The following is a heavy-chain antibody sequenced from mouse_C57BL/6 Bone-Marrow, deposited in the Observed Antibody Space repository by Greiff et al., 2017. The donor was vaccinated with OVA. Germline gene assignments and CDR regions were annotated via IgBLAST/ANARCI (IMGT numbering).Heavy chain of an antibody. CDR3: ARQNGNYGWYFDV. D-gene: IGHD2-1*01. J-gene: IGHJ1*03. CDR1: GFTFSDYY. CDR2: ISNGGGST. V-gene: IGHV5-12*01. Sequence: EVQVVESGGGLVQPGGSLKLSCAASGFTFSDYYMYWVRQTPEKRLEWVAYISNGGGSTYYPDTVKGRFTISRDNAKNTLYLQMCRLKSEDTAMYYCARQNGNYGWYFDVWGTGTTVTVSS.